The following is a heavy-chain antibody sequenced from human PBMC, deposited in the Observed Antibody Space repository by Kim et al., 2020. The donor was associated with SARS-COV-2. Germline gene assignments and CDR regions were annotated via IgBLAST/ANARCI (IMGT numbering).Heavy chain of an antibody. J-gene: IGHJ3*02. V-gene: IGHV3-9*01. CDR2: FSWHRGSI. Sequence: GGSLRHSCAATGFTIDDSAIHWVRQAPGKGLEWFSGFSWHRGSIGYADSVKGRFTFSRDNSKNSLYLQMNSLSAEDTALYYCASGPWEVVVISAFDIWG. CDR3: ASGPWEVVVISAFDI. D-gene: IGHD2-21*01. CDR1: GFTIDDSA.